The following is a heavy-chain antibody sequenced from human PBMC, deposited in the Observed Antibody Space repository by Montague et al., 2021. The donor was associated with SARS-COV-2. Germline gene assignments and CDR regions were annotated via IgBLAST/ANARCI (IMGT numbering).Heavy chain of an antibody. V-gene: IGHV3-23*01. D-gene: IGHD6-19*01. Sequence: SLRLSCAASGFTFSTYAMSWVRQAPGKGLEWVSTVSSIGGSTFYADSVKGRFTVSRDISKNTLYLQMNSLRAEDTAVYYCAKDLEQWLVGRDYFDYWGQGTLVTVSS. CDR1: GFTFSTYA. J-gene: IGHJ4*02. CDR2: VSSIGGST. CDR3: AKDLEQWLVGRDYFDY.